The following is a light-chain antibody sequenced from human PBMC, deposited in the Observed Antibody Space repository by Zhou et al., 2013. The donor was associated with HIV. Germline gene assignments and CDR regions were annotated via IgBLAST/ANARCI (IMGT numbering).Light chain of an antibody. V-gene: IGKV3-11*01. CDR2: GAS. CDR1: QSLSSN. CDR3: QQRSNWPIT. Sequence: EIVMTQSPATLSVSPGERATLSCTASQSLSSNVAWYQQKPGQAPRLLIYGASSRATGIPDRFSGSGSGTDFTLTISSLEPEDFAVYYCQQRSNWPITFGQGTRLEIK. J-gene: IGKJ5*01.